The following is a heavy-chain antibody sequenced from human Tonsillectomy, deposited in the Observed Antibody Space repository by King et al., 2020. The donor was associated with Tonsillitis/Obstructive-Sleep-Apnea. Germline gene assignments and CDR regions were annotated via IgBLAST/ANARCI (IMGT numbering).Heavy chain of an antibody. CDR2: FYYSGRP. V-gene: IGHV4-59*01. D-gene: IGHD2-21*02. J-gene: IGHJ3*02. CDR1: GGSISSYY. Sequence: QLQESGPGLVKPSETLSLTCTVSGGSISSYYWAWIRQPPGEGLEWVGYFYYSGRPNNNPSLTARVTISVDTAKNQFSLKLSSVTAADTAVYYCARKKGDQELIIWGQGTMVTVSS. CDR3: ARKKGDQELII.